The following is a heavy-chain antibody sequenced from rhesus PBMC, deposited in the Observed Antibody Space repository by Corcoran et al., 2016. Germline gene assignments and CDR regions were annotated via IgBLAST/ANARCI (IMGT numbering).Heavy chain of an antibody. CDR3: ATGGVIVAALFL. Sequence: VQLVPSGAEVKKPGASAKISCTASGYTFTDYYLHWVRQAPGKGREWMGRVDPEEGEAIHAQKFQDRVTITADTSTDTADMELSSLRSEDTAVYYCATGGVIVAALFLWGQGVLVTVSS. CDR2: VDPEEGEA. CDR1: GYTFTDYY. J-gene: IGHJ4*01. D-gene: IGHD2-33*01. V-gene: IGHV1-111*02.